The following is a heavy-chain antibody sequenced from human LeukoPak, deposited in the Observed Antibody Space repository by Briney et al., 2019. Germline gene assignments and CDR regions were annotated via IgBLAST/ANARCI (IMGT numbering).Heavy chain of an antibody. CDR1: GGSFSGYY. J-gene: IGHJ4*02. D-gene: IGHD6-6*01. V-gene: IGHV4-34*01. CDR3: AREASSSSGYYFDY. Sequence: SETLSLTCAVYGGSFSGYYWSWIRQPPGKGLEWIGEINHSGSTNYNPSLKSRVTISVDTSKNQFSLKLSSVTAADTAVYYCAREASSSSGYYFDYWGQGTLVTVSS. CDR2: INHSGST.